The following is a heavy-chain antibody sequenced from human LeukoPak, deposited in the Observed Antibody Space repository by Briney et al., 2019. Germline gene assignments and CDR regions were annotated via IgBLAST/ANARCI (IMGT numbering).Heavy chain of an antibody. CDR3: ARGIWFGELSTFDY. V-gene: IGHV3-53*01. CDR1: GFTVSSNY. J-gene: IGHJ4*02. D-gene: IGHD3-10*01. Sequence: GGSLRLSCAASGFTVSSNYMTLVRQAPGKGLEWVSVIYSGGSTYYADSVKGRFTISRDNSKNTLYLQMTSLRAEDTAVYYCARGIWFGELSTFDYWGQGTLGTVSS. CDR2: IYSGGST.